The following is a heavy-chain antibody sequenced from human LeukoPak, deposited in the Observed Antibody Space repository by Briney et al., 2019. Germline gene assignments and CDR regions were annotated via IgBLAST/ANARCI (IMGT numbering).Heavy chain of an antibody. V-gene: IGHV4-39*01. Sequence: KSSETLSLTCTVSGGSTSSSNYYWGWIRQPPGKGLEWIGGIHYSGNTYYNPSLKSRVTISIDTSKNQFSLKLSSVTAADTAVYYCARLGAGPTYYDFWSGYSSFYFDNWGQGTLVTVSS. CDR2: IHYSGNT. CDR1: GGSTSSSNYY. D-gene: IGHD3-3*01. CDR3: ARLGAGPTYYDFWSGYSSFYFDN. J-gene: IGHJ4*02.